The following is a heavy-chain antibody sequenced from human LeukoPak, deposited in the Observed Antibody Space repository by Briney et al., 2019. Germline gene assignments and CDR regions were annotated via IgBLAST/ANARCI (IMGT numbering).Heavy chain of an antibody. J-gene: IGHJ4*02. Sequence: PGGSLRLSCAASGFTFSSYAMHWVRQAPGEGLEWVAVISYDGSNKYYADSVKGRFTISRDNSKNTLYLQMNSLRAEDTAVYYCARGRYYYDSSGQAQHNFDYWGQGTLVTVSS. CDR2: ISYDGSNK. CDR3: ARGRYYYDSSGQAQHNFDY. CDR1: GFTFSSYA. V-gene: IGHV3-30-3*01. D-gene: IGHD3-22*01.